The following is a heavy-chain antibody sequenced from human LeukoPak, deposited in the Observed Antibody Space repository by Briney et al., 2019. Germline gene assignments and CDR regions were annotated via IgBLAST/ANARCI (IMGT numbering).Heavy chain of an antibody. CDR3: AREGNYCSGGSCYPYYFDY. Sequence: SETLSLTCTVSAYSISSGYYWGWIRQPPGKGLDWIGSIYHSGSTYYNPSLKSRVTISVDTSKNQFSLKLSSVTAADTAVYYCAREGNYCSGGSCYPYYFDYWGQGTLVTVSS. CDR2: IYHSGST. V-gene: IGHV4-38-2*02. J-gene: IGHJ4*02. CDR1: AYSISSGYY. D-gene: IGHD2-15*01.